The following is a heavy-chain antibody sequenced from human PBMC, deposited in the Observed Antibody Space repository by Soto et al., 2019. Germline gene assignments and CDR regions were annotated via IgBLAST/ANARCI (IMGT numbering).Heavy chain of an antibody. J-gene: IGHJ6*02. CDR3: ASRIAARSYYYYGMDV. D-gene: IGHD6-6*01. CDR1: GGTFSSYA. Sequence: QVQLVQSGAEVKKPGSSVKVSCKASGGTFSSYAISWVRQAPGQGLEWMGGIIPIFGTANYAQKFQGRVTITRDESTSTAYIEQSSVRSQDTAVYYCASRIAARSYYYYGMDVWGQGTTVTVSS. V-gene: IGHV1-69*01. CDR2: IIPIFGTA.